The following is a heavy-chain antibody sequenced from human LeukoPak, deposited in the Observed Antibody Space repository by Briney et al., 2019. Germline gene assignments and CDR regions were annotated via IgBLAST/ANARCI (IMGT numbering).Heavy chain of an antibody. CDR3: AKISSGWFWNYFDY. CDR2: ISGTGGRT. J-gene: IGHJ4*02. Sequence: PGGSLRLSCAASGFTFSNYAMSWIRQAPGKGPEWVSCISGTGGRTYYADSVKDRFSISRDNSKNTLYLQMSSLRAEDTALYYCAKISSGWFWNYFDYWGQGTLVTVSS. CDR1: GFTFSNYA. V-gene: IGHV3-23*01. D-gene: IGHD6-19*01.